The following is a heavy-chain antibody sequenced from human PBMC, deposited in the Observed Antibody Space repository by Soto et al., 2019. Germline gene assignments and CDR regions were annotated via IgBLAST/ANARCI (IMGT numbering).Heavy chain of an antibody. J-gene: IGHJ4*02. CDR1: GFTFSDHY. CDR3: ARGVVSTGYFDY. V-gene: IGHV3-72*01. Sequence: EVQLAESGVGLVQPGGSLRLSCAASGFTFSDHYMDWVRQAPGKGLEWVGRSRDKVHSHTTEYAASVKGRFTISRGDSENSLYLQMNSLKTEDTAVYYCARGVVSTGYFDYWGQGTLVTVSS. D-gene: IGHD5-12*01. CDR2: SRDKVHSHTT.